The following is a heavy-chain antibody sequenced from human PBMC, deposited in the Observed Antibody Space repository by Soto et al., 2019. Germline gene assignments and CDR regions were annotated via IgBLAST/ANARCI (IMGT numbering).Heavy chain of an antibody. Sequence: QVRGALRLSCAASGFPFHSYTMDRVRQAPGRGLEWVSYIAGGGHTIYYADSVKGRFTISRVDAKSSLYLQMNSLRDDDTAIYSCARDPISGSFDFWGQGTLVTVSS. CDR3: ARDPISGSFDF. V-gene: IGHV3-48*02. J-gene: IGHJ4*02. CDR1: GFPFHSYT. CDR2: IAGGGHTI. D-gene: IGHD6-19*01.